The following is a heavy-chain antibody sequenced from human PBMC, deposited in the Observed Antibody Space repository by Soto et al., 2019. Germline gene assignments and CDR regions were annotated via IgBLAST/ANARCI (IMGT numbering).Heavy chain of an antibody. CDR3: ARGLGSSWFFL. J-gene: IGHJ4*02. V-gene: IGHV3-48*01. CDR1: GFSFSTCN. CDR2: ITDSSDVI. Sequence: GGSLRLSCAASGFSFSTCNMNWVRQAPGRGLEWVSFITDSSDVIRYADSVRGRFTISRDNAKKSLYLQMSSLGAEDTAVYYCARGLGSSWFFLWGQGTLVTVSS. D-gene: IGHD6-13*01.